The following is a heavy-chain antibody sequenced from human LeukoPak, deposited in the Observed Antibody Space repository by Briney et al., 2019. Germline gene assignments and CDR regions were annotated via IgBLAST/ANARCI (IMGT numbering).Heavy chain of an antibody. CDR3: ARLREGDSGY. J-gene: IGHJ4*02. D-gene: IGHD2-21*02. CDR1: GFTFSNAW. V-gene: IGHV3-15*01. CDR2: IKTNTDGGTT. Sequence: GSLRLSRAASGFTFSNAWMTWVRQAPGRGLEWVGRIKTNTDGGTTDYAAPVKGRFSISRDDSKNTLYLQMNSLKTEDTAVYYCARLREGDSGYWGQGTLVTVSS.